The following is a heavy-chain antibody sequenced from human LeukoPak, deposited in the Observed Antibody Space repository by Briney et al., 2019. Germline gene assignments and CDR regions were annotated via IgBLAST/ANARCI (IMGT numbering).Heavy chain of an antibody. Sequence: GGSLRLSCAASGFTFSTYSMNWVRQAPGKGLEWVSYISSSSNTIYYADSAKGRFTISRGNAWNSLYLQMNSLRAEDTAVYYCARRITISGVGYYMDVWGKGTTVTVSS. J-gene: IGHJ6*03. D-gene: IGHD3-3*01. CDR2: ISSSSNTI. CDR1: GFTFSTYS. V-gene: IGHV3-48*01. CDR3: ARRITISGVGYYMDV.